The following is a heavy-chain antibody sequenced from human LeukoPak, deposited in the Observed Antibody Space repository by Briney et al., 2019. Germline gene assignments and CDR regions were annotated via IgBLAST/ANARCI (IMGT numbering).Heavy chain of an antibody. J-gene: IGHJ6*02. CDR1: GYTFSGYY. V-gene: IGHV1-2*02. Sequence: ASVKVSCKASGYTFSGYYIHWVRQAPGQGLEWMGWINPNSGGTNYAQKFQGRVTMTRDTSISTAYMELSRLRSDDTAVYYCARVEDHRPYYYYGMDVWGQGTTVTVSS. CDR2: INPNSGGT. CDR3: ARVEDHRPYYYYGMDV.